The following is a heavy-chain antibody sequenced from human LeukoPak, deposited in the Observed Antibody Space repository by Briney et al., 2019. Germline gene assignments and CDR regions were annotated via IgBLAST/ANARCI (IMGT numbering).Heavy chain of an antibody. CDR2: ISGGGGST. CDR1: GFTFTSYA. D-gene: IGHD1-26*01. V-gene: IGHV3-23*01. CDR3: AKYSGYSNAYFDH. Sequence: GGSLRLSCAASGFTFTSYAMGRVRPAPGQGLECVSAISGGGGSTYYADSVKGRFTISRDNSKNTLYLQMNSLRAEDTAVYYFAKYSGYSNAYFDHWGQGTLVTASS. J-gene: IGHJ4*02.